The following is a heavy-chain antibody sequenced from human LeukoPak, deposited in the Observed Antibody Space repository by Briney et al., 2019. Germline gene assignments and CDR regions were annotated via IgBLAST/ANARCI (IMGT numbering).Heavy chain of an antibody. CDR3: ARDIPHLGVQPGYCSGGSCYSAEYFQH. Sequence: ASVKVSCKASGGTFSSYAISWVRQAPGQGLEWMGRIIPILGIANYAQKFQGRVTITADKSTSTAYMELSSLRSEDTAVYYCARDIPHLGVQPGYCSGGSCYSAEYFQHWGQGTLVTVSS. D-gene: IGHD2-15*01. CDR1: GGTFSSYA. CDR2: IIPILGIA. V-gene: IGHV1-69*04. J-gene: IGHJ1*01.